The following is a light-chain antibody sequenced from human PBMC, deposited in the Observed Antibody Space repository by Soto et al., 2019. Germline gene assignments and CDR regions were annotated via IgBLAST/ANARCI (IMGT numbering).Light chain of an antibody. Sequence: QSVLTQPASVSGSPGQPITISCTGTSSDVGSYNYVSWHQQHPGQAPKLMIYEVTNRASGVPDRFSASKSGNTASLTISGLQAGDEADYYCSSYRSSSTYVFGTGTQLTVL. CDR2: EVT. CDR3: SSYRSSSTYV. CDR1: SSDVGSYNY. V-gene: IGLV2-14*01. J-gene: IGLJ1*01.